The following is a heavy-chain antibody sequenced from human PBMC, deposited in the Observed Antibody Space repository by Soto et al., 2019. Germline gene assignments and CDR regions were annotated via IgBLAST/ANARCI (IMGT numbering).Heavy chain of an antibody. CDR1: GGSIRSGVYF. J-gene: IGHJ5*02. D-gene: IGHD6-19*01. V-gene: IGHV4-39*02. Sequence: QLQLQESGPGLAKPSETLSLTCTVSGGSIRSGVYFWAWVRQPPGKALEWIGSIYYSGSTYYNPSLRSRVTMSVDTSRHQFSLSMNSVTATDTAVYYCAIAVAGTSGWFDPWGQGTLVTVSS. CDR2: IYYSGST. CDR3: AIAVAGTSGWFDP.